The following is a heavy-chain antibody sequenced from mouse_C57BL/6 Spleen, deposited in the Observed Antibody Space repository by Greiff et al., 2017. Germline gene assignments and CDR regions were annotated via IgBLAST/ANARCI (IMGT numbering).Heavy chain of an antibody. Sequence: EVKLVESGGGLVKPGGSLKLSCAASGFTFSSYAMSWVRQTPEKRLEWVATISDGGSYTYYPDNVKGRFTISRDNAKNNLYLQMSHLKSEDTAMYYCARDYYGSEAWFADWGQGTLVTVSA. V-gene: IGHV5-4*01. CDR2: ISDGGSYT. CDR3: ARDYYGSEAWFAD. CDR1: GFTFSSYA. J-gene: IGHJ3*01. D-gene: IGHD1-1*01.